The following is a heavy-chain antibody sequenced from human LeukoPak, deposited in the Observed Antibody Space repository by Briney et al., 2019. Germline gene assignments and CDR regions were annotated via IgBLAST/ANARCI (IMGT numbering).Heavy chain of an antibody. J-gene: IGHJ3*02. Sequence: WASVKVSCKASGYTFTSYYMHWVRQAPGQGLVWMGIINPSGGSTSYAQKFQGRVTMTRDTSTSTVYMELSSLRSGDTAVYYCATPGKEYSSGPHDAFDIWGQGIMVTVSS. D-gene: IGHD6-19*01. CDR1: GYTFTSYY. CDR3: ATPGKEYSSGPHDAFDI. V-gene: IGHV1-46*01. CDR2: INPSGGST.